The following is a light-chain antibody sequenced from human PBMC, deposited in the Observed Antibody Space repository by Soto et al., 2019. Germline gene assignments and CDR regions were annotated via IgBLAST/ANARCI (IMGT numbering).Light chain of an antibody. CDR3: SSYASSSSYV. CDR2: EVT. V-gene: IGLV2-14*01. CDR1: SSDVGGYNH. Sequence: QSALTQPASVSGSPGQSITISCTGTSSDVGGYNHVSWYQIHPGKAPKLIIYEVTSRPSGVSYRFSGSKSGNSASLTISGLQADDEADYYCSSYASSSSYVFGGGTKLTVL. J-gene: IGLJ1*01.